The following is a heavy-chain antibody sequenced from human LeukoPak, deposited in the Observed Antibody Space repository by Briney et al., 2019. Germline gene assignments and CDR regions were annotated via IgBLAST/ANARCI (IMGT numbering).Heavy chain of an antibody. J-gene: IGHJ5*02. CDR2: INHSGST. D-gene: IGHD1-26*01. CDR3: ARDVVGATQNWFDP. Sequence: SETLSLTCAVYGGSFSGYYWSWIRQPPGKGLEWIGEINHSGSTNYNPSLKSRVTISVDTSKNQFSLKLSSVTAADTAVYYCARDVVGATQNWFDPWGQGTLVTVSP. V-gene: IGHV4-34*01. CDR1: GGSFSGYY.